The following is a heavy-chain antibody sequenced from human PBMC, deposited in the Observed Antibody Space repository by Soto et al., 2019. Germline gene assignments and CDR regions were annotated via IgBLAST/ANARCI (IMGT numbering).Heavy chain of an antibody. CDR3: AKASGESYPESRVFDQ. CDR2: IINTGGDT. V-gene: IGHV3-23*01. CDR1: GFTFSSYA. Sequence: PGGSLRLSCAASGFTFSSYAMSWVRQAPGKGLEWVSAIINTGGDTLYADSVKARFTISRDNFKNTLYLQMNSLRAEDAAIYYCAKASGESYPESRVFDQWGQGTRVTVSS. J-gene: IGHJ4*02. D-gene: IGHD1-26*01.